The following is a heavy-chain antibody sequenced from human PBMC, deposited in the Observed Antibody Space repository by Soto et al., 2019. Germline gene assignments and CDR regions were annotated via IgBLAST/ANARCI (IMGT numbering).Heavy chain of an antibody. CDR3: ARGSRSSWNFDY. V-gene: IGHV4-34*01. Sequence: QVQLQQWGAGLLKPSETLSLTCAVYGGSFSGYYWSWIRQPPGKGLEWIGEINHSGSTNYNPSLKSRVTISVDPSKNQFSLKLSSVTAADTAVYYCARGSRSSWNFDYWGQGTLVTVSS. CDR2: INHSGST. D-gene: IGHD6-13*01. J-gene: IGHJ4*02. CDR1: GGSFSGYY.